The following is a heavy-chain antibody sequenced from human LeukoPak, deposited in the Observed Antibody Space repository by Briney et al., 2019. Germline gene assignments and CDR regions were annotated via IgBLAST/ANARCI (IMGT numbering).Heavy chain of an antibody. CDR3: ARGQRIERTFDM. D-gene: IGHD6-25*01. J-gene: IGHJ3*02. V-gene: IGHV4-59*01. Sequence: SETLSLTCTVSGGAINSYYWSWIRHPPGKGLEWIGNIYFSGSPNYNPSHKSRVTISVDPSKSQFSLKLRSVTAADTAVYFCARGQRIERTFDMWGQGTMVIVSS. CDR2: IYFSGSP. CDR1: GGAINSYY.